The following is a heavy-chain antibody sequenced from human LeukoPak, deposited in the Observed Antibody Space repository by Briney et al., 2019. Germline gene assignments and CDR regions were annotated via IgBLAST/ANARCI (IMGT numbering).Heavy chain of an antibody. V-gene: IGHV4-59*11. D-gene: IGHD2-8*02. J-gene: IGHJ5*02. CDR3: ARDGGVAPHNWFDP. CDR1: GGSFSGHY. CDR2: IYYSVNT. Sequence: PSETLSLTCAVYGGSFSGHYWSWIRQPPGKGLEWIGYIYYSVNTYYSPSLKSRVTISVDTSKNQFSLKLSSVTAADTAVYYCARDGGVAPHNWFDPWGQGTLVTVSS.